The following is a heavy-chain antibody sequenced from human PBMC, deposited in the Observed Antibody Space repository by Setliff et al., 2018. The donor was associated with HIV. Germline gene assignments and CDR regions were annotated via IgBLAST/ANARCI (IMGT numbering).Heavy chain of an antibody. D-gene: IGHD3-3*01. CDR3: ARDQSDWFY. Sequence: PSETLSLTCTVSGVSISNYYWSWIRQPPGKGLEWIGYMYYSGNTNYNPSLKSRVTISVDTSKSQFSLKLNSVTAADTAVYYCARDQSDWFYWGQGTLVTISS. CDR1: GVSISNYY. V-gene: IGHV4-59*01. CDR2: MYYSGNT. J-gene: IGHJ4*02.